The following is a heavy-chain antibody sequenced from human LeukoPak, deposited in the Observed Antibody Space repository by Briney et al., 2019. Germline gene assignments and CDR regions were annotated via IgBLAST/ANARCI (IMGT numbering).Heavy chain of an antibody. CDR3: AKDGWVANINWFDA. Sequence: GGSLCLSCAASGFAFSNYAMSWVRQAPGKGLEWVSSISGSGGDTYYSDSVKGRFTISRDNSKNTLYLQMNSLRGEDTALYYCAKDGWVANINWFDACSEGTLVTVSS. V-gene: IGHV3-23*01. D-gene: IGHD5-12*01. J-gene: IGHJ5*02. CDR1: GFAFSNYA. CDR2: ISGSGGDT.